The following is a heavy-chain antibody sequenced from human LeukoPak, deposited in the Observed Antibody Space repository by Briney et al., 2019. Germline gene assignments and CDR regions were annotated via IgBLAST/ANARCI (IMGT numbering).Heavy chain of an antibody. CDR2: IFSSGST. D-gene: IGHD6-19*01. J-gene: IGHJ4*02. CDR1: GFIVSSNY. Sequence: PGGSLRLSCAASGFIVSSNYMSWVRQAPGKGLEWVSVIFSSGSTYYADSVKGRFTISRDNSKNTLYPQMNSLRAEDTAVYFCAREGYTNGWYRNWGQGTLVTVSS. CDR3: AREGYTNGWYRN. V-gene: IGHV3-53*01.